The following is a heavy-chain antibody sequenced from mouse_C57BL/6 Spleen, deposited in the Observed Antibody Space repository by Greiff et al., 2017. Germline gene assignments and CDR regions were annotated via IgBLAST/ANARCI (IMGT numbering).Heavy chain of an antibody. V-gene: IGHV7-3*01. D-gene: IGHD1-1*01. CDR1: GFTFTDYY. CDR3: ARYTDGDYYGSSTGCAD. CDR2: IRNKANGYTN. J-gene: IGHJ3*01. Sequence: EVKLVESGGGLVQPGGSLSLSCAASGFTFTDYYMSWVRQPPGKALEWLGFIRNKANGYTNEYSASVKGRFTISRENSQSILYLQRKALRAEDSATDDVARYTDGDYYGSSTGCADWGQGTLVTVSA.